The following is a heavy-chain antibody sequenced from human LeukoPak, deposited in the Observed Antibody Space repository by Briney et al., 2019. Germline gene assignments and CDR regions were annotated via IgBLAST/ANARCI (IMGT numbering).Heavy chain of an antibody. J-gene: IGHJ4*02. V-gene: IGHV3-21*01. CDR3: TRDRCNTMIRGINRY. CDR1: GFTFSRYG. D-gene: IGHD3-10*01. Sequence: GTSLRLSCAASGFTFSRYGIHWVRQAPGKGLEWVSFISDSSSYIYYADSVEGRFTISRDNAKNSLYLQMNSLRAEDTAVYYCTRDRCNTMIRGINRYWGQGTLVTVSS. CDR2: ISDSSSYI.